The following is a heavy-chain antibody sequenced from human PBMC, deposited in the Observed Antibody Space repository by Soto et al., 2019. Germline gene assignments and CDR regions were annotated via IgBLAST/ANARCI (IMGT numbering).Heavy chain of an antibody. Sequence: EVELVESGGGLVQPGGSLRLSCAASGFTFSSYWMHWVRQVSGKGLVWVSRINPDGSSTNYADFVRGRFTISRDNAKNTLYLQMNSLRAEDTAIYYCARSESGNYRGWGQATLVTVSS. CDR2: INPDGSST. J-gene: IGHJ4*02. CDR1: GFTFSSYW. CDR3: ARSESGNYRG. D-gene: IGHD3-22*01. V-gene: IGHV3-74*01.